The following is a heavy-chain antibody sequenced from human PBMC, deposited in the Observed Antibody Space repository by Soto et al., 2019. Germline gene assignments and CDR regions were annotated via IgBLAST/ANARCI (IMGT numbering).Heavy chain of an antibody. CDR1: GFTFSSYG. V-gene: IGHV3-30*18. J-gene: IGHJ6*02. CDR3: AKDHLPIFGVVTFYGMDV. Sequence: QVQLVESGGGVVQPGRSLRLSCAASGFTFSSYGMHWVRQAPGKGLEWVAVISYDGSNKYYADSVKGRFTISRDNSKNTLYLQMNSLRAEDTAVYYCAKDHLPIFGVVTFYGMDVWGQGTTVTVSS. CDR2: ISYDGSNK. D-gene: IGHD3-3*01.